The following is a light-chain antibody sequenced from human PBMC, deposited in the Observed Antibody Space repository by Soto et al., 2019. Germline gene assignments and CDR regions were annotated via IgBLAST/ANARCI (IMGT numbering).Light chain of an antibody. CDR3: QQRSNWPLT. J-gene: IGKJ1*01. CDR1: QSVGSY. V-gene: IGKV3-11*01. CDR2: DAS. Sequence: EIVLTQSPDTLSLSPGDSATLSCRASQSVGSYLAWYQQKLGQAPRLLIYDASNRATGIPARFSGSGSGTDFTLTISSLEPEDFAVYYCQQRSNWPLTFGQGTKVDIK.